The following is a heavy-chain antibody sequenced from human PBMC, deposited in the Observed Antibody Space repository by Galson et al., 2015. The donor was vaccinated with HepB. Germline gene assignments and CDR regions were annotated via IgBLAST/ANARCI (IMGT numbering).Heavy chain of an antibody. J-gene: IGHJ6*02. CDR2: IYSGNT. CDR3: AKNPPGGDYYFQGMDV. V-gene: IGHV4-39*07. CDR1: GGSISSSNYF. D-gene: IGHD2-21*02. Sequence: ETLSLTCSVSGGSISSSNYFWAWIRQPPGEGLEWIGSIYSGNTYYNPSLKSRVNISADTPKSQISLKLSSVTAADTAIYYCAKNPPGGDYYFQGMDVWGQGTTVTVSS.